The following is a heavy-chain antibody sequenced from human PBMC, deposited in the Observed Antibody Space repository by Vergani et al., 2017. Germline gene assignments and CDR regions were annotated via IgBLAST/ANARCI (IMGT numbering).Heavy chain of an antibody. D-gene: IGHD1-26*01. CDR3: TSRLLGAPVES. V-gene: IGHV3-23*01. J-gene: IGHJ4*02. Sequence: DVQLLESGGGLVQPGGSLRLSCVTSGFTFSTYAMAWVRQAPRKGLEWVSGISGSGRTTEYADSVKGRFNISRDNSENTLYLRINSLRAGDTAVYYCTSRLLGAPVESWGQGTLVIVSS. CDR1: GFTFSTYA. CDR2: ISGSGRTT.